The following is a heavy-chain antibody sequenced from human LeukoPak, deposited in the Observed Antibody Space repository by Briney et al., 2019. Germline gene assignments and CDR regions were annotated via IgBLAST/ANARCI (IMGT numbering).Heavy chain of an antibody. CDR1: GFTFSGSA. CDR3: TTAVAGTSPSDYYYYYYMDV. V-gene: IGHV3-73*01. D-gene: IGHD6-19*01. J-gene: IGHJ6*03. Sequence: GGSLRLSCAASGFTFSGSAMHWVRQASGKGLEWVGRIRSKANSYATAYAASVKGRFTISRDDSKNTAYLQMNSLKTEDTAVYYCTTAVAGTSPSDYYYYYYMDVWGKGTTATVSS. CDR2: IRSKANSYAT.